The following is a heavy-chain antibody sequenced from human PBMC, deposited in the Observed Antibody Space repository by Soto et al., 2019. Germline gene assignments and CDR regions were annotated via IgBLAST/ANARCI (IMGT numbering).Heavy chain of an antibody. V-gene: IGHV1-69*02. D-gene: IGHD3-3*01. CDR3: ASQLYYDFWSGYPSRLDY. CDR1: GYTFISYY. Sequence: ASVKVSCKASGYTFISYYMHWVRQAPGQGLEWMGMFILILGIANYAQKFQGRVTITADKSTSTVYMELSSLRSEDTAVYYCASQLYYDFWSGYPSRLDYWGQGTLVTVSS. CDR2: FILILGIA. J-gene: IGHJ4*02.